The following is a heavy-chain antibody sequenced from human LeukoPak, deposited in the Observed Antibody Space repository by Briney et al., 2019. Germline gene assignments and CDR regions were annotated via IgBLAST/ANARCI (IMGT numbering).Heavy chain of an antibody. CDR2: ISSTSTNI. J-gene: IGHJ4*02. CDR1: GLTFSSYG. Sequence: GGSLRLSCVASGLTFSSYGVNWVRQAPGKGLEWVSYISSTSTNIYYADSVKGRFTISRDNAKNSLYLQMNSLRADDTAVYFCARDHVATNLDYWGQGTLVTVSS. D-gene: IGHD5-24*01. CDR3: ARDHVATNLDY. V-gene: IGHV3-48*01.